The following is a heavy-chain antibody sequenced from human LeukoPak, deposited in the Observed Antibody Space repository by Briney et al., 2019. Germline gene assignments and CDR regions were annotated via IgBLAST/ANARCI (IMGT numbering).Heavy chain of an antibody. D-gene: IGHD1-26*01. CDR3: AKSGGYGLIDY. J-gene: IGHJ4*02. CDR1: GYSISSGYY. CDR2: IYSSGST. Sequence: SETLSLTCSVSGYSISSGYYWGWIRQPPGKGLEWIGSIYSSGSTYYNASLQSRVTISIETSKNQISLRLNSVTAADTAMYYCAKSGGYGLIDYWGQGTLVTVSS. V-gene: IGHV4-38-2*02.